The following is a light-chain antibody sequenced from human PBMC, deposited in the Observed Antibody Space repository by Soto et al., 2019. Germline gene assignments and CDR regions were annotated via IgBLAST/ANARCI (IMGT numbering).Light chain of an antibody. V-gene: IGLV2-23*03. CDR2: EGT. CDR3: SSYADSNTFVV. CDR1: SSDVGGYNL. Sequence: QSALTQPASVSGSPGQSITISCTGTSSDVGGYNLVSWYQQHPDKAPKLMIYEGTERPSWVSNRFSASKSGNTAFLTISGLQAEDESDYYCSSYADSNTFVVFGGGTKLTVL. J-gene: IGLJ2*01.